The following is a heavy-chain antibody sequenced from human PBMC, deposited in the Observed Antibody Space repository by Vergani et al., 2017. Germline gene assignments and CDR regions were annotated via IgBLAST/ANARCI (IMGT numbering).Heavy chain of an antibody. Sequence: QVQLVESGGNVVQSGTSLRLSCAASGFALNRHAMYWVRQAPGKGLEWVVGISFDGTNEYYPDLVKGRFTISRDIANNTLYLQVRSLRLEDTGVYHCVRDRGLCAGGRCYTEAWDYWGQGAPVTVSS. V-gene: IGHV3-30-3*01. CDR2: ISFDGTNE. CDR1: GFALNRHA. J-gene: IGHJ4*02. CDR3: VRDRGLCAGGRCYTEAWDY. D-gene: IGHD2-2*02.